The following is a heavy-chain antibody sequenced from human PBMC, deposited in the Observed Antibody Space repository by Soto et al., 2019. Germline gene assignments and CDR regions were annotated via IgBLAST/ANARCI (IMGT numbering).Heavy chain of an antibody. CDR2: NYYSGST. J-gene: IGHJ3*02. D-gene: IGHD2-15*01. CDR1: GGSISSYY. V-gene: IGHV4-59*01. Sequence: QVQLQESGPGLVKPSETLSLTCGVSGGSISSYYWSWIRQPPGKGLEWIGYNYYSGSTNYNPSLKIRVTISVDTSKNQFSLKLSSVTAADTAVYYCAREYCSGGSCYRDVFDIWGQGTMVTVSS. CDR3: AREYCSGGSCYRDVFDI.